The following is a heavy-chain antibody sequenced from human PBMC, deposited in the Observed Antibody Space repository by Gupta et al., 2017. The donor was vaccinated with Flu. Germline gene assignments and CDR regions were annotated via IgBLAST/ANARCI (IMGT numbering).Heavy chain of an antibody. V-gene: IGHV4-59*01. CDR3: ARSSRYCGHHLCSGGDDVFDV. D-gene: IGHD2-21*01. CDR1: GDSMTSYY. J-gene: IGHJ3*01. CDR2: FFDIGST. Sequence: QVQLLESGPGLLKPSETLSLTCTVSGDSMTSYYWTWIRQPPGKGLEWIGHFFDIGSTNYNPSLKSRVNISLDTSKNQFSLKLNSVTAADTAVYYCARSSRYCGHHLCSGGDDVFDVWGQGTLVTVSS.